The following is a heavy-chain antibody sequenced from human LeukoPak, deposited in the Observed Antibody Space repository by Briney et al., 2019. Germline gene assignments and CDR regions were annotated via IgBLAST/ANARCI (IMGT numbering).Heavy chain of an antibody. CDR1: GFTFSSYD. Sequence: GGSLRLSCAASGFTFSSYDVHWVRQATGKGLEWVSAIGTAGDTYYPGSVKGRFTISRENAKNSLYLQMNSLRAGDTAVYYCVRNHYGSGSYHYDYWGQGTLVTVSS. D-gene: IGHD3-10*01. J-gene: IGHJ4*02. CDR3: VRNHYGSGSYHYDY. V-gene: IGHV3-13*01. CDR2: IGTAGDT.